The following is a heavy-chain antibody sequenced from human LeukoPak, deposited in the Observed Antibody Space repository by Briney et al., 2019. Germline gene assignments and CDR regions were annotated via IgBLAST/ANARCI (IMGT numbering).Heavy chain of an antibody. CDR3: AREGGAHYYDSSTSAFDI. Sequence: NPSETLSLTCTVSGGSISSSSYYWGWIRQPPGKGLEWIGSIYYSGSTYYNPSLKSRVTISVDTSKNQFSLKLSSVTAADTAVYYCAREGGAHYYDSSTSAFDIWGQGTMVTVSS. J-gene: IGHJ3*02. CDR1: GGSISSSSYY. D-gene: IGHD3-22*01. CDR2: IYYSGST. V-gene: IGHV4-39*07.